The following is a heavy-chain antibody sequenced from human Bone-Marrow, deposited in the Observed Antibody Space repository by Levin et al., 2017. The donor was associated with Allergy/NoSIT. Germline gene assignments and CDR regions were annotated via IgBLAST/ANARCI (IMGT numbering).Heavy chain of an antibody. V-gene: IGHV3-74*01. CDR1: GFTFSNDW. D-gene: IGHD6-13*01. CDR2: INRDGSST. CDR3: ARSSWYTLS. Sequence: PGGSLRLSCAASGFTFSNDWMHWVRQAPGKGLVWVSRINRDGSSTYYADSVKGRFTISRDNAKNTLYLQMNSLRAEDTAVFYCARSSWYTLSWGQGTLVTVSS. J-gene: IGHJ5*02.